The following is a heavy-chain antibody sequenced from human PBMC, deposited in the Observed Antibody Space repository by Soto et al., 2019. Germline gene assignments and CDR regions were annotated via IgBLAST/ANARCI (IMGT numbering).Heavy chain of an antibody. CDR3: AGGRWFDP. V-gene: IGHV4-59*01. CDR2: VYYTGST. CDR1: GGSISADY. Sequence: PSETLSLTCTVSGGSISADYWNWIRQPPGKGLELIGYVYYTGSTNYNPSLKSRVSLSLDPSKNQFSLNLSSVTAADTAVYFCAGGRWFDPWGQGTLVTVSS. J-gene: IGHJ5*02.